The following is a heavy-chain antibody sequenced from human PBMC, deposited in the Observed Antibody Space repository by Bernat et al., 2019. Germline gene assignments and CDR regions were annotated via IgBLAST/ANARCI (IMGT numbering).Heavy chain of an antibody. CDR3: ARVGYSGYDPRYCFDY. CDR2: ISYAGSNK. D-gene: IGHD5-12*01. CDR1: GFTFSSYA. Sequence: QVQLVESGGGVVQPGGPLRLSCAASGFTFSSYAMHWVRQAPGKGLEWVAVISYAGSNKYYANSVSGRFTIARDKSKNTRYLQMNSLRAEDTAVYYCARVGYSGYDPRYCFDYWGQGTLVTVSS. J-gene: IGHJ4*02. V-gene: IGHV3-30-3*01.